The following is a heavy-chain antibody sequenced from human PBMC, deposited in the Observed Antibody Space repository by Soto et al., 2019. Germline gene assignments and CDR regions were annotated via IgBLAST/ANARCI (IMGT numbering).Heavy chain of an antibody. CDR3: ARPPGYISDWYYFDL. V-gene: IGHV1-2*02. J-gene: IGHJ4*02. CDR2: ISPKSGGT. D-gene: IGHD3-9*01. Sequence: AAVKVSCKASGYTFIDYYMHWVRQAPGQGFEWMGRISPKSGGTNYAQKFEGRVTMTWDTSLNTAYIELSSLISEDTAVYYCARPPGYISDWYYFDLWGQGTLVTVSS. CDR1: GYTFIDYY.